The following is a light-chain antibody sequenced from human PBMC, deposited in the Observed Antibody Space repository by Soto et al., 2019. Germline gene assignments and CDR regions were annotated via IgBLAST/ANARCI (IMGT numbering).Light chain of an antibody. CDR3: QQRSNWLT. Sequence: EIVLTQSPGTLSLPPGERATLSCRASQSVSSSYLAWYQQKPGQAPRLLIYGASNRAIGISDRFSGSGSGTDFTLTISSLEPEDFAVYYCQQRSNWLTFGGGTKVDI. CDR2: GAS. J-gene: IGKJ4*01. V-gene: IGKV3D-20*02. CDR1: QSVSSSY.